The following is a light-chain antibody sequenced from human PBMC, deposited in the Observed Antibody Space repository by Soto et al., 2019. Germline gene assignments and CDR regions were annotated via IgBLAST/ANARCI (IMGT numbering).Light chain of an antibody. CDR2: EVI. V-gene: IGLV2-14*01. J-gene: IGLJ2*01. Sequence: QSALTQPASVSGSRGQSITISCTGTSSDIGAYNHVSWYQQHPGKAPKVMIYEVINRPSGVSNRFSGSKSGNTASLTISGLQADDEAYYYCTSYISSTSPVVFGGGTKLTVL. CDR3: TSYISSTSPVV. CDR1: SSDIGAYNH.